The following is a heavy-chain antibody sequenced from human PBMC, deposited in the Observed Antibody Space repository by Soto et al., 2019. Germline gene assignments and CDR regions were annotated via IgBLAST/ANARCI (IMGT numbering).Heavy chain of an antibody. CDR2: SIPIPHIA. V-gene: IGHV1-69*08. CDR3: AREGDSSAFDI. Sequence: QVQLVQSGAEVKKPGSWGKVSCKASGGTFSSYSISWVRQAPGQGLEWMGRSIPIPHIANYAQKFQGRVTITADKSTSTAYMELSSLRSEDTAVYYCAREGDSSAFDIWGQGTMVTVSS. CDR1: GGTFSSYS. D-gene: IGHD3-22*01. J-gene: IGHJ3*02.